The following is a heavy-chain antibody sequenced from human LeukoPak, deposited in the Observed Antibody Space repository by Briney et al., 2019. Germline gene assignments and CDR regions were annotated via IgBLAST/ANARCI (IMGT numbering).Heavy chain of an antibody. J-gene: IGHJ5*02. D-gene: IGHD2-21*01. CDR3: ARDDYWGVTNFDP. CDR1: GDSISPSF. CDR2: ISDSGSN. Sequence: SETLSLTCTESGDSISPSFWCWIRHPPQTGLEWITYISDSGSNNYDPALSSRVTISVDTSKKQFSLQLTSVTAADTAVYYCARDDYWGVTNFDPWGQGTLVTVSS. V-gene: IGHV4-59*01.